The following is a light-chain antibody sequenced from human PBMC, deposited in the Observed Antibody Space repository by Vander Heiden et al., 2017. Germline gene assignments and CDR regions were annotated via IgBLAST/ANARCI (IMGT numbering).Light chain of an antibody. CDR1: QSISSY. V-gene: IGKV1-39*01. J-gene: IGKJ5*01. CDR2: AAS. Sequence: IQMTQSPSSLSASVGDRVTITSPASQSISSYVKWYQQKPGTAPQLLIYAASSLQSGVPARFSGSGPGTDFTLTISSLQPEDFATYYCQQSYSTPITFGQGTRLEIK. CDR3: QQSYSTPIT.